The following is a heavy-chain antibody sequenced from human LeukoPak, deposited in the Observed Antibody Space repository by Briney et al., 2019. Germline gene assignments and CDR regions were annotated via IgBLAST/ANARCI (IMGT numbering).Heavy chain of an antibody. CDR2: ISAYNGNT. CDR1: GYTFTSYG. V-gene: IGHV1-18*01. J-gene: IGHJ4*02. D-gene: IGHD3-10*01. Sequence: ASVKVSCKASGYTFTSYGISWVRQAPGQGLEWMGWISAYNGNTNYAQKLQGRVTMTTDTSTSTAYMELRSLRSDDTAVYYCARVVPYYYGSGSGYFDYWGQGTLVSVSS. CDR3: ARVVPYYYGSGSGYFDY.